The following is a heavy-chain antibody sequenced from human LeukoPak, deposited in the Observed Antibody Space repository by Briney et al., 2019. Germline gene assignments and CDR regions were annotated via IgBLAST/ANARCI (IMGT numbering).Heavy chain of an antibody. CDR3: ARKGTVTPLDY. CDR2: IYHTGST. Sequence: SETLSLTCAVSGDSIISNNWWSWVRQSPGKGLEWIGEIYHTGSTNSNPSLKSRVTISVDMSKNQFSLKLSSVTAAETAVYYCARKGTVTPLDYWGQGTLVSVSS. J-gene: IGHJ4*02. D-gene: IGHD4-17*01. V-gene: IGHV4-4*02. CDR1: GDSIISNNW.